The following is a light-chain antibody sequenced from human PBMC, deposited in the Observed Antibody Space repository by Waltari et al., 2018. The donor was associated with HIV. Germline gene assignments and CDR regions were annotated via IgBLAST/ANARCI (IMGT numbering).Light chain of an antibody. J-gene: IGLJ1*01. CDR2: ATS. CDR3: QSFDSSLNAYV. CDR1: SSTIGATFD. Sequence: QSVLTQPPSVSGAPGQRVILSCTGRSSTIGATFDVHWYQLRPGAAPNLLIYATSNRPSGVPDRFSGSRSGTSASLAITGLQAEDEAEYYCQSFDSSLNAYVFGPGTTVVVL. V-gene: IGLV1-40*02.